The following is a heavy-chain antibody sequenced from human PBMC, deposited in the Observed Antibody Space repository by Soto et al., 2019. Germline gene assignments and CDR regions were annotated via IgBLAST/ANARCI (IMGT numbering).Heavy chain of an antibody. J-gene: IGHJ4*02. CDR2: ISGSGGST. D-gene: IGHD6-13*01. Sequence: LRLSCAASGFTFSSYAMSWVRQAPGKGLEWVSAISGSGGSTYYADSVKGRFTISRDNSKNTLYLQMNSLRAEDTAVYYCAKQGQQLVQVHYFDYWGQGTLVTVSS. CDR3: AKQGQQLVQVHYFDY. CDR1: GFTFSSYA. V-gene: IGHV3-23*01.